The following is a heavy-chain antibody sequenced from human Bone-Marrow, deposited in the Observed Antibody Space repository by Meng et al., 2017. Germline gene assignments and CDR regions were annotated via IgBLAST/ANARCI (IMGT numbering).Heavy chain of an antibody. V-gene: IGHV3-48*03. CDR2: IGSSGSTI. J-gene: IGHJ3*02. CDR3: ASAYCGGDCYFRSDAFDI. Sequence: GESLKISCAASGFTFSSYEMNWVRQAPGKGLEWVSYIGSSGSTIYYADSVKGRFTISRDNAKNSLHLRMNSLRAEDTAVYYCASAYCGGDCYFRSDAFDIWGQGTMVTVSS. CDR1: GFTFSSYE. D-gene: IGHD2-21*02.